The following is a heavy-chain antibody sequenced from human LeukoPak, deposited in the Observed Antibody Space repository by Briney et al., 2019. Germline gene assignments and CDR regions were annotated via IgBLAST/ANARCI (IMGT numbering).Heavy chain of an antibody. Sequence: GRSLRLSCAASGFTFDDYAMHWVWQAPGKGLEWVSGISWNSGSIGYADSVKGRFTISRDNAKNSLYLQMNSLRAEDTALYYCAKDFDYWGQGTLVTVSS. CDR3: AKDFDY. J-gene: IGHJ4*02. CDR2: ISWNSGSI. V-gene: IGHV3-9*01. CDR1: GFTFDDYA.